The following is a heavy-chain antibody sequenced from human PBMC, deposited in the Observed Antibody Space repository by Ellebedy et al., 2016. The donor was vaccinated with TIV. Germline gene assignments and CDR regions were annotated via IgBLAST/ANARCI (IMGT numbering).Heavy chain of an antibody. J-gene: IGHJ4*02. CDR2: INPSVGST. D-gene: IGHD6-19*01. Sequence: AASVKVSCKASGYTFTSYFMHWVRQAPGQGLEWMGIINPSVGSTTYAQKLQGRVTMTRDTSTSTVYMELSSLRSEDTAVHYCARARSSGWLHTPDYWGQGTLVTVSS. CDR1: GYTFTSYF. CDR3: ARARSSGWLHTPDY. V-gene: IGHV1-46*04.